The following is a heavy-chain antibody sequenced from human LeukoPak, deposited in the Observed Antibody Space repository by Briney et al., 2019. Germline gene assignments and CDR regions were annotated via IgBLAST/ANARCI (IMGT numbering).Heavy chain of an antibody. CDR3: ARGECRDGYNCGYYYYYMDV. Sequence: SVKVSCKASGGTFSSCAISWVRQAPGQGLEWMGGIIPIFGTANYAQKFQGRVTITADESTSTAYMELSSLRSEDTAVYYCARGECRDGYNCGYYYYYMDVWGKGTTVTVSS. CDR1: GGTFSSCA. CDR2: IIPIFGTA. D-gene: IGHD5-24*01. J-gene: IGHJ6*03. V-gene: IGHV1-69*13.